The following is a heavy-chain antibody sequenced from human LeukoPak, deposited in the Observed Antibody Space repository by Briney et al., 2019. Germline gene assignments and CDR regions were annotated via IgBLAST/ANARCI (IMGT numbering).Heavy chain of an antibody. J-gene: IGHJ3*02. CDR3: ARGGRRDGYNVPIDAFDI. D-gene: IGHD5-24*01. V-gene: IGHV4-59*01. CDR1: GGSISSYY. CDR2: IYYSGST. Sequence: SETLSLTCTVPGGSISSYYWSWIRQPPGKGLEWIGYIYYSGSTNYNPSLKSRVTISVDTSKNQFSLKLSSVTAADTAVYYCARGGRRDGYNVPIDAFDIWGQGTMVTVSS.